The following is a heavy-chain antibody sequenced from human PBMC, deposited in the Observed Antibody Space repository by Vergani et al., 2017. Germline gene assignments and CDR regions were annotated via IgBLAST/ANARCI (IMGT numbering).Heavy chain of an antibody. J-gene: IGHJ4*02. CDR1: GFTFSGSA. CDR3: TRQGPPGGDY. Sequence: EVQLVESGGGLVQPGGSLKLSCAASGFTFSGSAMHWVRQASGKGLEWVGRIRSKANSYATAYAASVKGRFTISRDDSKTTAYLQMNSLKTEDPAVYYWTRQGPPGGDYWGQGTLVTVSS. D-gene: IGHD3-16*01. V-gene: IGHV3-73*02. CDR2: IRSKANSYAT.